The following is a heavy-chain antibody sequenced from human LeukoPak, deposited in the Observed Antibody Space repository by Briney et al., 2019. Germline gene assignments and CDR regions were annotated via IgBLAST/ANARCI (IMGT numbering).Heavy chain of an antibody. Sequence: ASVKVSCKVSGYTLTELSMHWVRQAPGKGLEWMGGFDPEDVKTIYGHKFQGRVTMTQDTSPDTAYMELSSLRSEDTAMYYCAAVASYYRDRELLYWGQGTLVTVSS. J-gene: IGHJ4*02. D-gene: IGHD3-10*01. V-gene: IGHV1-24*01. CDR1: GYTLTELS. CDR2: FDPEDVKT. CDR3: AAVASYYRDRELLY.